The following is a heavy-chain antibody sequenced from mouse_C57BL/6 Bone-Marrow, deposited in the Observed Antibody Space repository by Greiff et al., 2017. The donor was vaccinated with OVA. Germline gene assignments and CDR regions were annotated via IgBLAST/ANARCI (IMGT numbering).Heavy chain of an antibody. CDR1: GFTFSSYG. Sequence: EVKLVESGGDLVKPGGSLKLSCAASGFTFSSYGMSWVRQTPDKRLEWVATISSGGGYTYYPDSVKGRFTISRDNAKNTLYLQMSSLKSEDTAMYYCARHEGDGYYVPMDYWGQGTSVTVSS. J-gene: IGHJ4*01. CDR2: ISSGGGYT. D-gene: IGHD2-3*01. V-gene: IGHV5-6*01. CDR3: ARHEGDGYYVPMDY.